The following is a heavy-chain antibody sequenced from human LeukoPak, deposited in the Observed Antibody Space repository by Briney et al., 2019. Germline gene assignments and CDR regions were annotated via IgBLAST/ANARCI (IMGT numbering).Heavy chain of an antibody. D-gene: IGHD6-13*01. CDR1: GGTFSSYA. J-gene: IGHJ5*02. CDR3: ATAGIAAGWFDP. CDR2: IIPILGIA. Sequence: SVKVSCKASGGTFSSYAISWVRQAPGQGLEWMGRIIPILGIANYAQKFQGRVTMTEDTSTDTAYMELSSLRSEDTAVYYCATAGIAAGWFDPWGQGTLVTVSS. V-gene: IGHV1-69*04.